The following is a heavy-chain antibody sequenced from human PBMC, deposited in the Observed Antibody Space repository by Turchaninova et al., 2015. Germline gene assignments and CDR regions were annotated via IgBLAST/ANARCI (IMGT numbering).Heavy chain of an antibody. D-gene: IGHD3-22*01. V-gene: IGHV4-59*01. J-gene: IGHJ6*02. CDR1: GVSLSSYY. Sequence: QVQLQESGPGLVKPSEPMSLTGTVSGVSLSSYYWSWILPPPGQGLGWGGYISYSCSTKYNPSLNCSVTRSVDTSKNQLSLKLGLVTAADAAVYYCARDQTYYESSGYSIADYYYYYGMDVWGQGTTVTVSS. CDR3: ARDQTYYESSGYSIADYYYYYGMDV. CDR2: ISYSCST.